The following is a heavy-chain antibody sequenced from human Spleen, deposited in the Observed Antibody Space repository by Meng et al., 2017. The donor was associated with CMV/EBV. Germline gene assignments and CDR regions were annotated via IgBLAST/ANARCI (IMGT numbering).Heavy chain of an antibody. J-gene: IGHJ4*02. Sequence: GESLKISCPASGFTFSSYSMNWVRQAPGKGLEWVSSISSSSTYIYYADSVKGRFTISRDNAKNSLYLQMNSLRAEDTAVYYCARASSGWYFDYWGQGTLVTVSS. CDR3: ARASSGWYFDY. CDR2: ISSSSTYI. CDR1: GFTFSSYS. V-gene: IGHV3-21*01. D-gene: IGHD6-19*01.